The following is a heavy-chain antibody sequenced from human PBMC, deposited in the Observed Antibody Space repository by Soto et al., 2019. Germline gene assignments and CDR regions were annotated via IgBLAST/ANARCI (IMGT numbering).Heavy chain of an antibody. CDR1: GGSISSGDYY. CDR2: IYYSGST. J-gene: IGHJ6*02. V-gene: IGHV4-30-4*01. Sequence: PSETLSLTCTVSGGSISSGDYYWSWIRQPPGKGLEGIGYIYYSGSTYYNPSLKSRVTISVDTSKNQFSLKLSSVTAADTAVYYCAREGHRNYDFWSGYYLRNYYYGMDVWGQGTTVTVSS. CDR3: AREGHRNYDFWSGYYLRNYYYGMDV. D-gene: IGHD3-3*01.